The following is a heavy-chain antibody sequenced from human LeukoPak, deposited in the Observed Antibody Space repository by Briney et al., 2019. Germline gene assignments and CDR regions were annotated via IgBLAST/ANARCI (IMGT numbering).Heavy chain of an antibody. CDR1: GGSISTYY. J-gene: IGHJ4*02. CDR3: ARGGGYASPIGY. CDR2: IYHSGST. D-gene: IGHD5-12*01. Sequence: SETLSLTCTLSGGSISTYYWSWIRQPPGKGLEWVGYIYHSGSTNYNPSLKSRVTISVDTSKNQFSLKLSSVTAADTAVYYCARGGGYASPIGYWGQGALVTVPS. V-gene: IGHV4-59*01.